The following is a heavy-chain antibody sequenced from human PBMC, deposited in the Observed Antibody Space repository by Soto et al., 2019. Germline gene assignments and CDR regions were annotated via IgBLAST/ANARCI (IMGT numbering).Heavy chain of an antibody. V-gene: IGHV3-48*02. Sequence: EVQLVNSGGGLVPPGGSLRLSCAASGFTFSSYGMNWVRQAPGKGLEWVSYISGDTKTRNYADSVKGRFTITRDNAKSSLYLQLNSLRDDDTAVYYCARGGAGLPDYWGQGTLVIVSS. J-gene: IGHJ4*02. CDR2: ISGDTKTR. CDR3: ARGGAGLPDY. D-gene: IGHD6-13*01. CDR1: GFTFSSYG.